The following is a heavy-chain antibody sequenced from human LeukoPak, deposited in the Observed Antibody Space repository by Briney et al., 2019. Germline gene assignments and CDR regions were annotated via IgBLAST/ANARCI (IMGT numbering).Heavy chain of an antibody. CDR3: ARNIVVVPAATYELCFDY. V-gene: IGHV4-59*01. D-gene: IGHD2-2*01. CDR1: GGSISSYY. J-gene: IGHJ4*02. Sequence: SETLSLTCTVSGGSISSYYWSWIRQPPGKGLEWIGYIYYSGSTNYNPSLKSRVTISVDTSKNQFSLKLSSVTAADTAVYYCARNIVVVPAATYELCFDYWGQGTLSPSPQ. CDR2: IYYSGST.